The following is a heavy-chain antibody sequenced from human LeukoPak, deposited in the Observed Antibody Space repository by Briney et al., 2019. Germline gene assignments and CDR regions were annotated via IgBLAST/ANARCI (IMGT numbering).Heavy chain of an antibody. CDR3: ARAPAGSMVPGLRIWLAP. CDR2: INANTCDT. J-gene: IGHJ5*02. D-gene: IGHD3-10*01. V-gene: IGHV1-2*02. CDR1: GYTFTGSS. Sequence: ASLKVSCKHSGYTFTGSSIHWVRLAPVQGLEWLAWINANTCDTNYAQKFQGRVTMTTDTSIITAYMELNSLTTHDMPVHYCARAPAGSMVPGLRIWLAPWGEGTLVSVS.